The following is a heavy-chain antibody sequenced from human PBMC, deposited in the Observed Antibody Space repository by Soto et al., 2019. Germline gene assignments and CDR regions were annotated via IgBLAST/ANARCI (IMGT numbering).Heavy chain of an antibody. Sequence: GSSQRLSSTTSGFTSSSDAMHWVRQAPGRGLEWVAVVSYDGSIENYVDPVRGRFTISRDNSKNTVFLQMNSLRVEDTAVYYCAKDLYYYDFSLDDSWGQGTLVPVSP. D-gene: IGHD3-16*01. V-gene: IGHV3-30*18. CDR1: GFTSSSDA. J-gene: IGHJ5*02. CDR3: AKDLYYYDFSLDDS. CDR2: VSYDGSIE.